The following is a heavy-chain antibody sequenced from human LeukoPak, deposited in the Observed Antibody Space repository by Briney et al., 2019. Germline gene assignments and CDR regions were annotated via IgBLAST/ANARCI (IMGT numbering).Heavy chain of an antibody. CDR1: GYSFTSYW. CDR3: ASSSHDSSGTIDY. CDR2: IYPGDSDT. D-gene: IGHD3-22*01. J-gene: IGHJ4*02. Sequence: GESLKISCKGSGYSFTSYWIGWVRQMPGKGLEWMGIIYPGDSDTRYSPSFQGQVTISADKSVSTAYLQWSSLKASDTAMYYCASSSHDSSGTIDYWGQGTLVTVSS. V-gene: IGHV5-51*01.